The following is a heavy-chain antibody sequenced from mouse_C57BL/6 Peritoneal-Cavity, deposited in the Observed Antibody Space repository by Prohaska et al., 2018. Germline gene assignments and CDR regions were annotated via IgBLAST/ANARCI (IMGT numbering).Heavy chain of an antibody. CDR2: IETSDSYT. Sequence: QRPGQGLEWIGVIETSDSYTNYNQKFKGKATLTVDTSSSTAYMQLSSLTSEDSAVYYCARVGFAYWGQGTLVTVSA. CDR3: ARVGFAY. V-gene: IGHV1-59*01. J-gene: IGHJ3*01.